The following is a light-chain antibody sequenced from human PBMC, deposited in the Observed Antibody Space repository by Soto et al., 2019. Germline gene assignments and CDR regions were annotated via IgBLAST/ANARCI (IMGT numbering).Light chain of an antibody. CDR1: QSVSSY. V-gene: IGKV3-11*01. CDR2: DAS. J-gene: IGKJ4*01. CDR3: HQYNNWLALT. Sequence: EIVLTQSPATLSLSPGERATLSCRASQSVSSYLSWYQQKPGQAPRLLIFDASNRATGIPARFSGSGSGTDFTLTISRLEPEDFAVYYCHQYNNWLALTFGGGTKVDI.